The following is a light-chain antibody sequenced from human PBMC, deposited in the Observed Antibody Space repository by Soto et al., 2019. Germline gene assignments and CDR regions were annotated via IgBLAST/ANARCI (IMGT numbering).Light chain of an antibody. V-gene: IGKV3-15*01. J-gene: IGKJ5*01. CDR3: QQYNDWFSIT. CDR1: QTVTTN. CDR2: DTS. Sequence: EIVLTQSPATLSVSPGERVTPSCRASQTVTTNLVWYHQKPGQAPRLVIYDTSTRATGVPARFSGSGSGTEFTLTISSLQSEDFGVYYCQQYNDWFSITFGQGTRLEIK.